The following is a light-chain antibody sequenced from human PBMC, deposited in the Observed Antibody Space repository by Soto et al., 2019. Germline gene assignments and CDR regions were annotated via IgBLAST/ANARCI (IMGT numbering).Light chain of an antibody. CDR2: EDT. V-gene: IGLV2-23*02. CDR3: CSYAGSGTFV. Sequence: QSALTQPASVSGSPRQSITISCIGTSSDVGTYILVSWYQQLPARAPKLMIYEDTKRPSGVSDRFYGSKSGNTASLTISGLQADDEADYYCCSYAGSGTFVFGGGTELTVL. CDR1: SSDVGTYIL. J-gene: IGLJ2*01.